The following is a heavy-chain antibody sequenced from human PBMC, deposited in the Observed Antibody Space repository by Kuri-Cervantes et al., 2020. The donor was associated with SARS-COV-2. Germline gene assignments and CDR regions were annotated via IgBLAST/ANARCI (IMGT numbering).Heavy chain of an antibody. CDR1: GFTFTGYS. Sequence: SVKVSCKASGFTFTGYSVHWVRQAPGQRLEWMGGIIPIFGTANYAQKFQGRVTITADESTSTAYMELSSLRSEDTAVYYCARFGDDFWSGYSPYYYYGMDVWGQGTTVTVSS. J-gene: IGHJ6*02. CDR2: IIPIFGTA. D-gene: IGHD3-3*01. CDR3: ARFGDDFWSGYSPYYYYGMDV. V-gene: IGHV1-69*13.